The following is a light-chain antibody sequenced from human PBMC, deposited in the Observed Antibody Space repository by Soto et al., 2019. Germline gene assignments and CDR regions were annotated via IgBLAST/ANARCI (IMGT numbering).Light chain of an antibody. J-gene: IGKJ5*01. CDR2: AAS. Sequence: DIQMTQSPSSVPASVGDRVTITCRASQGISSWLAWSQQKPGKAPKLLIYAASSLQSGVPSRFSGSGSGTDFTLTISSLQPEDFATYYCQQLNSYTITFGQGTRLEIK. CDR1: QGISSW. CDR3: QQLNSYTIT. V-gene: IGKV1-12*01.